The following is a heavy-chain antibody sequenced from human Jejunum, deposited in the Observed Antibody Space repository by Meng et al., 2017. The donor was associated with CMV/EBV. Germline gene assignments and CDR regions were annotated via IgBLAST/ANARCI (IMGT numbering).Heavy chain of an antibody. V-gene: IGHV3-23*03. D-gene: IGHD1-14*01. J-gene: IGHJ4*02. CDR3: VKDRTPDGLFEFDF. Sequence: SGLTFSTYSMNWVRQAPGKGLEWVSIIHGSGSTTIYAASVQGRFTISRDNSRNVVYLQMNSLRADDSGIYYCVKDRTPDGLFEFDFWGQGTPVTVSS. CDR1: GLTFSTYS. CDR2: IHGSGSTT.